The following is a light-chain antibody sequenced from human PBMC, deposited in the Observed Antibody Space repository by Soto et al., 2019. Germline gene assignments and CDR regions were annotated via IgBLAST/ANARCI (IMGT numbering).Light chain of an antibody. CDR1: SSHIGSNT. J-gene: IGLJ1*01. CDR3: AAWDDSLNGYV. Sequence: VLTXPPPASWAPGEGGNISCSGSSSHIGSNTVNWYQQLPGTAPKLLIYSNNQRPSGVPDRFSGSKSGTSASLAISGLQSEDEADYYCAAWDDSLNGYVFGTGTKVTVL. V-gene: IGLV1-44*01. CDR2: SNN.